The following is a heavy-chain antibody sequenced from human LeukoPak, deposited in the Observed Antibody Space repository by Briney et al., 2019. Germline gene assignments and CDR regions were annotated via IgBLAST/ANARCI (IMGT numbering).Heavy chain of an antibody. Sequence: PSETLSLTCTVSGGSVSSGSYYWSWIRQPPGKGLEWIGYIYYSGSTNYNPSLKSRVTISVDTSKNQFSLKLSSVTAADTAVYYCARVYSYALDYWGQGTLVTVSS. CDR1: GGSVSSGSYY. V-gene: IGHV4-61*01. J-gene: IGHJ4*02. CDR2: IYYSGST. CDR3: ARVYSYALDY. D-gene: IGHD5-18*01.